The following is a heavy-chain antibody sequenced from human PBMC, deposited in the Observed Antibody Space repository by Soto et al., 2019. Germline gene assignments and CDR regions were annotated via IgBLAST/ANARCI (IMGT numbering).Heavy chain of an antibody. CDR1: GFTFSSYW. CDR3: ARDSTQRREQWPYYFDY. J-gene: IGHJ4*02. V-gene: IGHV3-7*01. Sequence: EVQLVESGGGLVQPGGSLRLSCAASGFTFSSYWMSWVRQAPGKGLEWVANIKHDGSEKYYVDSVKGRFTISRDNAKNSLYLQMNSLRAEDTAVYYCARDSTQRREQWPYYFDYWGPGTLVTVSS. D-gene: IGHD6-19*01. CDR2: IKHDGSEK.